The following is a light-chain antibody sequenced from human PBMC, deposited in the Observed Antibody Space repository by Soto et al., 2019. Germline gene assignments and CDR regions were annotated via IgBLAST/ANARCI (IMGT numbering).Light chain of an antibody. J-gene: IGKJ1*01. Sequence: DIVMTQSPDSLAVSLVEMSTINFKCIHIVLYSSNNKNFLAWYQQKPGQPPKLLIYWASTRESGVPDRFSGSGSGTDFTLTISSLQAEDVAVYYCQHYYSTPPTFGQGTKVDIK. CDR1: HIVLYSSNNKNF. CDR2: WAS. V-gene: IGKV4-1*01. CDR3: QHYYSTPPT.